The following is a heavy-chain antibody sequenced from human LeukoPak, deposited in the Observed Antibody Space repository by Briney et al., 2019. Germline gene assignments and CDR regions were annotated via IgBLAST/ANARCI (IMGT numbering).Heavy chain of an antibody. Sequence: GGSLRLSCAASRFTVSSNYMSWVRQAPGKGLEWVSVIYSGGSTYYADSVKGRFTISRDNSKNTLYLQMNSLRAEDTAVYYCARDGVACSSTSCYQYYFDYWGQGTLVTVSS. CDR1: RFTVSSNY. CDR2: IYSGGST. V-gene: IGHV3-66*02. J-gene: IGHJ4*02. CDR3: ARDGVACSSTSCYQYYFDY. D-gene: IGHD2-2*01.